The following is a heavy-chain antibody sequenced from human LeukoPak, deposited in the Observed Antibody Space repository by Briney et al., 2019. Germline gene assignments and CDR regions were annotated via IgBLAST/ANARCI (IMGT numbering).Heavy chain of an antibody. D-gene: IGHD2-21*02. Sequence: PQTLSLTWTVSGGSTRSVGSYWSWIRRHPGRGLEWTGYIYYTGSTYYNPSLKRRGTVSVDTAKSPLSLKMCALTAAATVAYYCARGVTGGDTQYFQHWGQGGLVSVCS. J-gene: IGHJ1*01. CDR2: IYYTGST. V-gene: IGHV4-31*02. CDR3: ARGVTGGDTQYFQH. CDR1: GGSTRSVGSY.